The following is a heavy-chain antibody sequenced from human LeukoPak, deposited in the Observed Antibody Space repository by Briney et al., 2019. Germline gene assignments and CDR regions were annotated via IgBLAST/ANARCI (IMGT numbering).Heavy chain of an antibody. CDR1: GGTFSSYA. Sequence: SVKVSCKASGGTFSSYAISWVRQAPGQGLEWMGRIIPILGIANYAQEFQGRVTITADKSTSTAYMELSSLRSEDTAVYYCARARVAGGETPPSSSSSGRDVGGKGPTVTVSS. D-gene: IGHD3-16*01. CDR2: IIPILGIA. V-gene: IGHV1-69*04. CDR3: ARARVAGGETPPSSSSSGRDV. J-gene: IGHJ6*04.